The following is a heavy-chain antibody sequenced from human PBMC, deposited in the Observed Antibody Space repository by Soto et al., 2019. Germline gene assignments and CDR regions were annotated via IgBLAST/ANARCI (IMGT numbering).Heavy chain of an antibody. V-gene: IGHV3-23*01. Sequence: GGSLRLSCAASGFTFSSYAMSWVRQAPGKGQEWVSAISGSGGSTYYADSVKGLFTISRNNSKNTLYLKMNSLRAEDTAVYYCVKAPRKVWFGTENWFDPWGQGTLVTVSS. CDR1: GFTFSSYA. CDR3: VKAPRKVWFGTENWFDP. CDR2: ISGSGGST. D-gene: IGHD3-10*01. J-gene: IGHJ5*02.